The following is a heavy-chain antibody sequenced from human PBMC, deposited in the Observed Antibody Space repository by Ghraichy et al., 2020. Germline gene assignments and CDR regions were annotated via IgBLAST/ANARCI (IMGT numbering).Heavy chain of an antibody. CDR3: AVSLIAAAGLHYGMDV. J-gene: IGHJ6*02. CDR1: GDSVSSNSAA. D-gene: IGHD6-13*01. V-gene: IGHV6-1*01. Sequence: SQTLSLNCAISGDSVSSNSAAWNWIRQSPSRGLEWLGRTYYRSKWYNDYAVSVKSRITINPDTSKNQFSLQLNSVTPEDTAVYYCAVSLIAAAGLHYGMDVWGQGTTVTVSS. CDR2: TYYRSKWYN.